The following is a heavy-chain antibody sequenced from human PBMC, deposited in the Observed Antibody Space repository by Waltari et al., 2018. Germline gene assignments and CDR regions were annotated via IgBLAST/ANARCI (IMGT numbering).Heavy chain of an antibody. J-gene: IGHJ5*02. D-gene: IGHD3-10*01. CDR1: GYTFTSYD. CDR3: ARGGPGRNWFDP. Sequence: QVQLVQSGAEVKKPGASVKVSCTASGYTFTSYDTNWGSQAAGQGLEWMGWSNPNSGNTGYAQKFQGRVTMTRNTSISTAYMELSSLRSEDTAVYYCARGGPGRNWFDPWGQGTLVTVSS. CDR2: SNPNSGNT. V-gene: IGHV1-8*01.